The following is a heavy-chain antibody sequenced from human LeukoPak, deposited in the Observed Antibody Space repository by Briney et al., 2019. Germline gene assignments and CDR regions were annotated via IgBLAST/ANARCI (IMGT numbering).Heavy chain of an antibody. CDR1: GYTFTGYY. D-gene: IGHD2-2*01. Sequence: GAPVKVSCKASGYTFTGYYMHWVRHAPGQGLEWMGWINPNSGGTNYAQKFQGRVTMTRDTSISTAYMELSRLRSDDTAVYYCARGRAMPRLSAFDIWGQGTMVTVSS. CDR3: ARGRAMPRLSAFDI. V-gene: IGHV1-2*02. J-gene: IGHJ3*02. CDR2: INPNSGGT.